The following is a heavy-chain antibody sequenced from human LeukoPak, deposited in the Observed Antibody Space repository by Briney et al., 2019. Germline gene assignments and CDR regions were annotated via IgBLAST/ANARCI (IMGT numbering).Heavy chain of an antibody. D-gene: IGHD5-24*01. CDR1: GFTFSSYS. V-gene: IGHV3-21*01. Sequence: GGSLRLSCAASGFTFSSYSMNWVRQAPGKGLEWLSSISSSNFYIYYADSIKDRFTISRDDAKNSLYLQMNSLRAEDTAVYYCARVLDGYNLSPCDYWGQGTLVTVSS. CDR3: ARVLDGYNLSPCDY. J-gene: IGHJ4*02. CDR2: ISSSNFYI.